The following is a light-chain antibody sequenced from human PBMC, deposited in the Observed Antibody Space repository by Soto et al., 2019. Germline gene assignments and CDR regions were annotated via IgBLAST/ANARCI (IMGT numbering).Light chain of an antibody. CDR3: QQYGSSPFS. Sequence: ESVLTQSPGTLSMSPGERATLSCRASQSVSSSYSAWYQQKPGQAPRLRIYGASRRATGIPDRFSGSGSGTKFTITISRLEPEDFAVYYCQQYGSSPFSFSPGTKVDIK. V-gene: IGKV3-20*01. CDR1: QSVSSSY. CDR2: GAS. J-gene: IGKJ3*01.